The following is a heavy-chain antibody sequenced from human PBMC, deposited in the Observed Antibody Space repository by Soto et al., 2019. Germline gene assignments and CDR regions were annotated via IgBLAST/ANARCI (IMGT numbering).Heavy chain of an antibody. V-gene: IGHV3-53*01. CDR3: AREAGTSRFYYGLDV. CDR2: VHSDGTT. CDR1: GFAASTTS. D-gene: IGHD6-13*01. Sequence: PGGSLRLSCAASGFAASTTSLTWVRQAPGKGLEWVSVVHSDGTTYYMDSVKGRFTTSRDNSKNTLFLQMNSLRAEDTGVYYCAREAGTSRFYYGLDVWGQGTTVTVS. J-gene: IGHJ6*02.